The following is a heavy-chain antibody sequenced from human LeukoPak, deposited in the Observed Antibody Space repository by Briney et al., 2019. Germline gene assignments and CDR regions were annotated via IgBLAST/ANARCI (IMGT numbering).Heavy chain of an antibody. Sequence: GGSPRLSCAVSGFTFSHYAMSWVRQAPGTGLEWVGSLTDSGDATYYADSVKGRLTISRDNSNSTLYLHISGLRDEDTAVYYCARGYSHNSGGWLDPWGQGTLVTVSS. D-gene: IGHD5-12*01. CDR2: LTDSGDAT. J-gene: IGHJ5*02. CDR3: ARGYSHNSGGWLDP. V-gene: IGHV3-23*01. CDR1: GFTFSHYA.